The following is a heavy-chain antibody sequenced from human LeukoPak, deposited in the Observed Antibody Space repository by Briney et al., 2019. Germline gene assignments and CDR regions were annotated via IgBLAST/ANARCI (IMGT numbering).Heavy chain of an antibody. CDR2: ISWNSGSI. CDR3: AKSFRYSGSYLDAFDI. Sequence: GRSLRLSCAASGFTFDDYAMHWVRQAPGKGLEWVSGISWNSGSIGYADSVKGRFTISRDNAKNSLYLQMNSLRAEDTALYYCAKSFRYSGSYLDAFDIWGQGTMVTVSS. J-gene: IGHJ3*02. CDR1: GFTFDDYA. V-gene: IGHV3-9*01. D-gene: IGHD1-26*01.